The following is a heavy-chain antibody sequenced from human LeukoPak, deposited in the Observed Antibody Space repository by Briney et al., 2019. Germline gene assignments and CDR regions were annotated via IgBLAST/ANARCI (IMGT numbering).Heavy chain of an antibody. D-gene: IGHD2-2*01. CDR2: INPHSGGT. J-gene: IGHJ6*03. Sequence: ASVKVSCKASGYTFTGYYMHWVRQAPGQGLEWMGWINPHSGGTNYAQKFQGRLTMTRDTSISTAYMELSRLRSDDTAVYYCARDWVVVVPAAHYYYMDVWGKGTTVTVSS. V-gene: IGHV1-2*02. CDR1: GYTFTGYY. CDR3: ARDWVVVVPAAHYYYMDV.